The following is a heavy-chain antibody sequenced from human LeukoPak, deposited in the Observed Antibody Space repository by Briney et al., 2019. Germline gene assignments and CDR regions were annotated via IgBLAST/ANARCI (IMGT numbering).Heavy chain of an antibody. CDR1: GFTFSSYD. V-gene: IGHV3-30*04. CDR3: ARALTFYGMDV. Sequence: PGRSLRLSCAASGFTFSSYDMHWVRQVPGKGLEWVAVISYDGSNKYYADSAKGRFTISRDNSKNTLYLQMNSLRAEDTAVYYCARALTFYGMDVWGKGTTVTVSS. CDR2: ISYDGSNK. D-gene: IGHD2-21*02. J-gene: IGHJ6*04.